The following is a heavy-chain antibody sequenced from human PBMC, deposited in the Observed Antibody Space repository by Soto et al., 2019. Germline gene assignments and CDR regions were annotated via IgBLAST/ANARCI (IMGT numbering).Heavy chain of an antibody. CDR2: ISSSSNYI. D-gene: IGHD5-12*01. CDR1: EFIFSTYS. Sequence: LRLSCAASEFIFSTYSMNWVRQAPGKGLEWVSSISSSSNYINYADSVKGRFTISRDNAKNSLYLQMNSLRAEDTAVYYCARGRIVATKTGYYFDYWGQGTLVTVSS. J-gene: IGHJ4*02. V-gene: IGHV3-21*01. CDR3: ARGRIVATKTGYYFDY.